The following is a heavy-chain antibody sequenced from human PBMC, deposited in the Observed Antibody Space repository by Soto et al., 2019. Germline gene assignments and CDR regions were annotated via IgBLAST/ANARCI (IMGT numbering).Heavy chain of an antibody. CDR3: ARHAYSSGRALFDY. CDR2: IYYSGST. Sequence: SETLSLTCTVSGGSISSSSYYWGWIRQPPGKGLEWIGTIYYSGSTYYNPSLKSRVTISVDTSKNQFSLKLSSVTAADTAVYYCARHAYSSGRALFDYWGQGTLVTVSS. J-gene: IGHJ4*02. D-gene: IGHD3-22*01. CDR1: GGSISSSSYY. V-gene: IGHV4-39*01.